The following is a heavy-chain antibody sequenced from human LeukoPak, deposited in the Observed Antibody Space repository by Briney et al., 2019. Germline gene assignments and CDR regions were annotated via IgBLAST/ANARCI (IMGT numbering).Heavy chain of an antibody. CDR3: AKSSGYSYGYYFDY. CDR2: ISGSGGST. V-gene: IGHV3-23*01. CDR1: GFTFSSYA. Sequence: GGSLRLSCAASGFTFSSYAMSWVRQAPGKGLEWVSGISGSGGSTYYADSVKGRFTISRDNSKNTLYLQMNSLRADDTAVYYCAKSSGYSYGYYFDYWGQGTLVPVSS. D-gene: IGHD5-18*01. J-gene: IGHJ4*02.